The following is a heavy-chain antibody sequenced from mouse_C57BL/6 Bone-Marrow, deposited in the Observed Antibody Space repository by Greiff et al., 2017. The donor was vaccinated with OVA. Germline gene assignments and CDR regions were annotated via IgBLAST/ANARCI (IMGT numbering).Heavy chain of an antibody. J-gene: IGHJ3*01. V-gene: IGHV1-78*01. CDR3: ARLRLRRPWFAY. D-gene: IGHD2-4*01. CDR2: IYPRVGNT. CDR1: GYTFTDHT. Sequence: VQLQQSDAELVKPGASVKISCKVSGYTFTDHTIHWMKQRPEQGLEWIGYIYPRVGNTKYNEKFKGKATLTADKSSSTAYMQLNSLTSEDSAVYFCARLRLRRPWFAYWGQGTLVTVSA.